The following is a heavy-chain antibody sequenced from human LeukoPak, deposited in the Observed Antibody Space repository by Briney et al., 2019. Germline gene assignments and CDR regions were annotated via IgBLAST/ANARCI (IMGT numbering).Heavy chain of an antibody. CDR2: IYPGDSDT. V-gene: IGHV5-51*01. D-gene: IGHD2-2*01. J-gene: IGHJ4*02. CDR3: ALGYCTSSSCPTFDN. CDR1: GYSFTTYW. Sequence: KYGESLKISCKGSGYSFTTYWIGWVRQMPGKGLEWMGIIYPGDSDTRYSLSFQGQVTISADKSISTAYLQWSSLKASDTAMYYCALGYCTSSSCPTFDNWGQGTLVTVSS.